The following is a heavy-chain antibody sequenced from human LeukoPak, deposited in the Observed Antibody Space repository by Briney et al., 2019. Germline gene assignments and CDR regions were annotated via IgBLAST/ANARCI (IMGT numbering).Heavy chain of an antibody. Sequence: ASVKVSCKVSGYTLTELSMHWVRQAPGKGLEWMGGFDPEDGETIYAQKFQGRVTMTEDTSTDTAYMELSSLRPEDTAVYYCATGVTMVRGGFDYYYGMDVWGKGTTVTVSS. D-gene: IGHD3-10*01. V-gene: IGHV1-24*01. CDR1: GYTLTELS. J-gene: IGHJ6*04. CDR3: ATGVTMVRGGFDYYYGMDV. CDR2: FDPEDGET.